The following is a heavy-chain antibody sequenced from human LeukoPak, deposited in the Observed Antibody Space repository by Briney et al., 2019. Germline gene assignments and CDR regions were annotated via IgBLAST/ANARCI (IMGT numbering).Heavy chain of an antibody. V-gene: IGHV1-46*01. D-gene: IGHD5-18*01. J-gene: IGHJ4*02. CDR1: GYTFTSNY. CDR3: ARDGPDNDMVTSY. CDR2: IYPRDGST. Sequence: GASVKVSCKASGYTFTSNYIHWVRQAPGQGLEWMGMIYPRDGSTSYAQKFQGRVTVTRDTSTSTVHMELSGLRSEDTAVYYCARDGPDNDMVTSYWGQGTLVTVSS.